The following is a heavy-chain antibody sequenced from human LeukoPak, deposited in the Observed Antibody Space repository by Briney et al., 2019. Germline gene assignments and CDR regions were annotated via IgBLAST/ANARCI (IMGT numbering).Heavy chain of an antibody. Sequence: GGTLRLSCAASGFTFDDYGMSWVRQPPGKGLEWVADINWNGGSTDYADSVKGRFIISRDNAKNFLYLQMNSLGADDAAVYYCAREGRSSWYGYFDYWGQGTRVTVSS. J-gene: IGHJ4*02. CDR3: AREGRSSWYGYFDY. V-gene: IGHV3-20*04. CDR2: INWNGGST. D-gene: IGHD6-13*01. CDR1: GFTFDDYG.